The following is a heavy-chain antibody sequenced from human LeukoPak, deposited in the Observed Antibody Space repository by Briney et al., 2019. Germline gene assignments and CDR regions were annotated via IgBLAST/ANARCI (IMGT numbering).Heavy chain of an antibody. D-gene: IGHD5-18*01. CDR1: GFTFSSYW. Sequence: QPGGSLRLSCAASGFTFSSYWMHWVRPAPGKGLVWVSLINRDGSTITYADSGKGRFTISRGNTKNTLYLQMNSLRAEDTAVYYCARDYTYGFDQWGQGTLVTVSS. J-gene: IGHJ4*02. CDR2: INRDGSTI. CDR3: ARDYTYGFDQ. V-gene: IGHV3-74*01.